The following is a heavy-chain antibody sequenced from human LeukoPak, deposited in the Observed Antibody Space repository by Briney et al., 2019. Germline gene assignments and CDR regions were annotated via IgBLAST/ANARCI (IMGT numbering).Heavy chain of an antibody. V-gene: IGHV4-4*02. CDR2: IYHSGST. Sequence: SETLSLTCAVSGGSISSSNWWSWVRQPPGKGLEWIGEIYHSGSTNYNPSLKSRVTISVDKSKNQFSLKLSSVTAADTAVYYCARRYYYDSSGYIQPPHAFDIWGQGTMVTVSS. J-gene: IGHJ3*02. D-gene: IGHD3-22*01. CDR3: ARRYYYDSSGYIQPPHAFDI. CDR1: GGSISSSNW.